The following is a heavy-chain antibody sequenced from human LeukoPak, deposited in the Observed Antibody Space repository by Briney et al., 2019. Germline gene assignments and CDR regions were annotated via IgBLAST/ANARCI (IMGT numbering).Heavy chain of an antibody. V-gene: IGHV3-74*01. Sequence: GGSLRLSCVASGFTFSNYWMHWVRQAPGKGLVWVSRITSDGTATTYADSVRGRFTISRDNAKNTLYLQMNSLRVEDTALYYCARGYNYANDFDSWGQGTLVSVSS. CDR1: GFTFSNYW. CDR3: ARGYNYANDFDS. J-gene: IGHJ4*02. D-gene: IGHD5-24*01. CDR2: ITSDGTAT.